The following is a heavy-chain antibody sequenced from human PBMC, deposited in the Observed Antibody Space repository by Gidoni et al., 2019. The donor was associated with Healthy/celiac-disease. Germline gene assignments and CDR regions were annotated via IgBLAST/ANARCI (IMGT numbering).Heavy chain of an antibody. J-gene: IGHJ2*01. CDR1: GVSISSGGYS. D-gene: IGHD3-3*01. CDR3: ARDRSTIFGVDGSGYFDL. V-gene: IGHV4-31*03. Sequence: QVQLQESGPGLVKTSQTLSLTCTVSGVSISSGGYSVSWIRQHPGKGLEWIGYIYYSGSTYYNPSLKSRVTISVDTSKNQCSLKLSSVTAADTAVYYCARDRSTIFGVDGSGYFDLWGRGTLVTVSS. CDR2: IYYSGST.